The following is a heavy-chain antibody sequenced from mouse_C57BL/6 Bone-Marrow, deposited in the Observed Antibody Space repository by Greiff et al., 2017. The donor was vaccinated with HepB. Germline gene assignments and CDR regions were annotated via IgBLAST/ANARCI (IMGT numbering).Heavy chain of an antibody. CDR2: ISDGGSYT. J-gene: IGHJ4*01. V-gene: IGHV5-4*01. CDR3: ARARIYYYGRDYAMDY. CDR1: GFTFSSYA. Sequence: EVQLVESGGGLVKPGGSLKLSCAASGFTFSSYAMSWVRQTPEKRLEWVATISDGGSYTYYPDNVKGRFTISRDNAKNNLYLQMSHLKSEDTAMYYCARARIYYYGRDYAMDYWGQGTSVTVSS. D-gene: IGHD1-1*01.